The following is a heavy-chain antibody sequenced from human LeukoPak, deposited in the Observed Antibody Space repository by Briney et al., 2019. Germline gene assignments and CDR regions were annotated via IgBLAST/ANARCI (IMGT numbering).Heavy chain of an antibody. D-gene: IGHD6-13*01. Sequence: ASVKVSCKASGYTFTGCYMHWVRQAPGQGLEWMGWINPNSGGTNYAQKFQGRVTMTRDTSISTAYMELSRLRSDDTAVYYCARDQTPSSSWYPAFDYWGQGTLVTVSS. J-gene: IGHJ4*02. CDR2: INPNSGGT. CDR3: ARDQTPSSSWYPAFDY. V-gene: IGHV1-2*02. CDR1: GYTFTGCY.